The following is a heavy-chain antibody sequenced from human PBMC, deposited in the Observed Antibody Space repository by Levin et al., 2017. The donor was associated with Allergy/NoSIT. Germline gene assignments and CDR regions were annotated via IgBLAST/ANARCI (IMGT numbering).Heavy chain of an antibody. J-gene: IGHJ6*02. CDR1: GYTLTELS. D-gene: IGHD4-17*01. CDR3: ATDLGGTVFYYYGMDV. V-gene: IGHV1-24*01. Sequence: ASVKVSCKVSGYTLTELSMHWVRQAPGKGLEWMGGFDPEDGETIYAQKFQGRVTMTEDTSTDTAYMELSSLRSEDTAVYYCATDLGGTVFYYYGMDVWGQGTTVTVSS. CDR2: FDPEDGET.